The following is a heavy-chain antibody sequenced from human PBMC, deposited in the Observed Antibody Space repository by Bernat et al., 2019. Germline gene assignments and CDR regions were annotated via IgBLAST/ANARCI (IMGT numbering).Heavy chain of an antibody. CDR2: ISYDGSNK. Sequence: QVQLVESGGGVVQPGRSLRLSCAASGFTFSSYGMHWVRQAPGKGLEWVAVISYDGSNKYYADSVKGRFTISRDNSKNTLYLQMNSLRAEDTAVYYCANEHYDILGVGPDDYWGQGTLVTVSS. D-gene: IGHD3-9*01. CDR3: ANEHYDILGVGPDDY. CDR1: GFTFSSYG. J-gene: IGHJ4*02. V-gene: IGHV3-30*18.